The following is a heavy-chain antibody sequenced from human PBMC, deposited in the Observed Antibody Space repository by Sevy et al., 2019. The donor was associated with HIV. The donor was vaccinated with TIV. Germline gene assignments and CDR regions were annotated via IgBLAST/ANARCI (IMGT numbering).Heavy chain of an antibody. CDR2: IAYDGSNK. D-gene: IGHD3-3*01. CDR3: ARPRFLEWLSSAAFDI. CDR1: GFVFSSYA. Sequence: GRSLRLSCTASGFVFSSYAMHWVRQAPGKGLEWVAFIAYDGSNKNYADSVKGRFTLSRDNSKNILHLQMNSLGAEDTAVYYCARPRFLEWLSSAAFDIWGQGTMVTVSS. J-gene: IGHJ3*02. V-gene: IGHV3-30*04.